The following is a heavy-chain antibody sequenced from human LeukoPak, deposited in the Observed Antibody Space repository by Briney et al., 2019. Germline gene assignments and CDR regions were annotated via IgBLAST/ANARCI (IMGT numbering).Heavy chain of an antibody. Sequence: GGSLRLSCAASGLIFSSYNMNWVRQAPGKGLEWVSSISTSSSYIYYADSVKGRFTISRDNAKNSLYLQMNSLRGEDTAVYYCARVLGYYYDSRGHDYWGQGTLVTVSS. D-gene: IGHD3-22*01. CDR2: ISTSSSYI. V-gene: IGHV3-21*01. CDR1: GLIFSSYN. J-gene: IGHJ4*02. CDR3: ARVLGYYYDSRGHDY.